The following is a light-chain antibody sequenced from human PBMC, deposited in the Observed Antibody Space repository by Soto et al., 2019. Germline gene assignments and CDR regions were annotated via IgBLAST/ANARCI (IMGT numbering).Light chain of an antibody. Sequence: QSVLTQPASVSGSPGQSITISCTGTSSDVGAYNYVSWYQQHPGKAPKLMIYDVNIRPSGVSNRFSGSKSGNTASLTISGLQAEDEADYYCTSWTTSTTMKFGRGTKLT. CDR3: TSWTTSTTMK. CDR1: SSDVGAYNY. CDR2: DVN. V-gene: IGLV2-14*01. J-gene: IGLJ2*01.